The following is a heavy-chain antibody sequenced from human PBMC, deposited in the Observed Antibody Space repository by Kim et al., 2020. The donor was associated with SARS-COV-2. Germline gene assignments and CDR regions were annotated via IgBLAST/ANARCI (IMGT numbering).Heavy chain of an antibody. CDR3: AREPRRYYDSSGYAFDI. Sequence: LKSRVTISVDKSKNQYSLKLSSVTAADTAVYYCAREPRRYYDSSGYAFDIWGQGTMVTVSS. J-gene: IGHJ3*02. V-gene: IGHV4-4*02. D-gene: IGHD3-22*01.